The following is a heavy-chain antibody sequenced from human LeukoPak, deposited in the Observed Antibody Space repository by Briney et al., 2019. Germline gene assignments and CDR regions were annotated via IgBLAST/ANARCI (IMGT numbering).Heavy chain of an antibody. CDR1: GGSISSSSYY. CDR3: AKYCSGGSCFNY. D-gene: IGHD2-15*01. CDR2: IYYSGST. Sequence: SETLSPTCTVSGGSISSSSYYWGWIRQPPGKGLEWIGSIYYSGSTYYNPSLKSRVTISVDTSKNQFSLKLSSVTAADTAAYYCAKYCSGGSCFNYWGQGTLVTVSS. V-gene: IGHV4-39*01. J-gene: IGHJ4*02.